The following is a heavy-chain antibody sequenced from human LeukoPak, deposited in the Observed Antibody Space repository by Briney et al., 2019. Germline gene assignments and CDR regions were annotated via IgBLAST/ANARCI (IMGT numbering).Heavy chain of an antibody. CDR1: GYTFTSYS. CDR2: INTNTGNP. D-gene: IGHD6-6*01. CDR3: ARSRIAARFFAFDI. V-gene: IGHV7-4-1*02. J-gene: IGHJ3*02. Sequence: ASVKVSCKASGYTFTSYSINWVRQAPGQGLEWMGWINTNTGNPTYAQGFTGRFVFSLDTSVSTAYLQISSLKAEDTAVYYCARSRIAARFFAFDIWGQGTMVTVSS.